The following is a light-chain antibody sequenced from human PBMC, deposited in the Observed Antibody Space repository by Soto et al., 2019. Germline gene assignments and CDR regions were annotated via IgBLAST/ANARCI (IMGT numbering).Light chain of an antibody. J-gene: IGKJ1*01. CDR2: KAS. Sequence: DIQMTQFPSTLSASVVDRFNITYRASQSNSSWLAWYKQKPGKAPKLLIYKASSLESGVPSRFSGSGSGTEFTLTISSLQPDDFATYYCQQYNSYSTFGEGTKVDIK. V-gene: IGKV1-5*03. CDR1: QSNSSW. CDR3: QQYNSYST.